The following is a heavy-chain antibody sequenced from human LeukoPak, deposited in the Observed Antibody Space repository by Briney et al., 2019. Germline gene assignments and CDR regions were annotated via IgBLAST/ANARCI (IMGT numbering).Heavy chain of an antibody. D-gene: IGHD1-26*01. CDR2: INTDGSST. J-gene: IGHJ3*01. Sequence: PGGSLRLSCSASGFTLSNYWIHWVRQAPGKGLVWVSRINTDGSSTNYADFVRGRFTVSRDSAKNTLYLQMNSLRVEDTAVYYCARVIGWDEPFDLWDHGTLVTVSS. V-gene: IGHV3-74*01. CDR3: ARVIGWDEPFDL. CDR1: GFTLSNYW.